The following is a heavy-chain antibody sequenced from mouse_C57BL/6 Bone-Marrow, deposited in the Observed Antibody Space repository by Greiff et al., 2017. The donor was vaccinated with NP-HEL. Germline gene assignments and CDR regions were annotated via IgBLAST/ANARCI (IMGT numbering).Heavy chain of an antibody. CDR3: ARWLLRGYFDV. Sequence: VQLQQSGAELVRPGTSVKMSCKASGYTFTNYWIGWAKQRPGHGLEWIGDIYPGGGYTNYNEKFKGKATLTADKSSSTAYMQFSSLTSEDTAIYYCARWLLRGYFDVWGTGTTVTVSS. CDR2: IYPGGGYT. J-gene: IGHJ1*03. D-gene: IGHD2-3*01. CDR1: GYTFTNYW. V-gene: IGHV1-63*01.